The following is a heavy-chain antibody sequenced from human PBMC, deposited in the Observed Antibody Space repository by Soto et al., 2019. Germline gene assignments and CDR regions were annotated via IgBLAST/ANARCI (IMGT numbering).Heavy chain of an antibody. CDR2: ISGSGGST. J-gene: IGHJ4*02. D-gene: IGHD1-1*01. CDR3: AKDDGWNQQFDY. CDR1: GFTFSSYA. V-gene: IGHV3-23*01. Sequence: EVQLLESGGGLVQPGGSLRLSCAASGFTFSSYAMSWVRQPPGKGREWVSAISGSGGSTYYADSVKGRFTISRDNSKSTLYLQMNSLRAEDTSVYYCAKDDGWNQQFDYWGQGTLVTVSS.